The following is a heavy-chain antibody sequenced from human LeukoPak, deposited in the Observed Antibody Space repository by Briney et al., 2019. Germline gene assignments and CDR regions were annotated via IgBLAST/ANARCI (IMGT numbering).Heavy chain of an antibody. Sequence: SETLSLTCTVSGGSISSSSYYWGWIRQPPGKGLEWIGSIYYSGSTYYNPSLKSRVTISVDTSKNQFSLNLSSVTAADTAVYYCARPQTGSSGSWYYFDYWGQGTLVTVSS. D-gene: IGHD6-13*01. CDR2: IYYSGST. J-gene: IGHJ4*02. CDR1: GGSISSSSYY. CDR3: ARPQTGSSGSWYYFDY. V-gene: IGHV4-39*07.